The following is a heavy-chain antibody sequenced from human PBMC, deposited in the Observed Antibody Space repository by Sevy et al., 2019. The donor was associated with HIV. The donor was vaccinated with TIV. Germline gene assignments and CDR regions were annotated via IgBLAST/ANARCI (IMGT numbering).Heavy chain of an antibody. CDR3: ARAKDQSLTANNNDILTGYYTVNAFDI. Sequence: SETLSLTCTVSGGSISSGGYYWSWIRQHPGKGLEWIGYIYYSGSTYYNPSLKSRVTISVDTSKNQFALKLSSVTAAGTAVYDCARAKDQSLTANNNDILTGYYTVNAFDIWGQGTMVTVSS. J-gene: IGHJ3*02. CDR1: GGSISSGGYY. D-gene: IGHD3-9*01. V-gene: IGHV4-31*03. CDR2: IYYSGST.